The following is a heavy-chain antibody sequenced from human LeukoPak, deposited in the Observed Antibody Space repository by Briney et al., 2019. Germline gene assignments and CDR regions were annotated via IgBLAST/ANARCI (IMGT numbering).Heavy chain of an antibody. CDR1: GFTFSSYS. CDR3: ARDELMVRGVPFDY. CDR2: ISSNSSYI. V-gene: IGHV3-21*01. J-gene: IGHJ4*02. Sequence: GGSLRLSCAASGFTFSSYSMNWVRQAPGKGLEWVSSISSNSSYIYYADSVKGRFTISRDNAKNSLYLQMNSLRAEDTAVYYCARDELMVRGVPFDYWGQGTLVTVSS. D-gene: IGHD3-10*01.